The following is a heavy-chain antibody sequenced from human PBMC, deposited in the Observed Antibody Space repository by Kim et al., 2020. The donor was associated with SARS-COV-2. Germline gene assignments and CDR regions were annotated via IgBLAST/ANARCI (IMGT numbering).Heavy chain of an antibody. V-gene: IGHV3-48*03. D-gene: IGHD2-21*01. CDR3: ARGDAIFNFDYGMDV. J-gene: IGHJ6*02. Sequence: ADSVRGRFTIARDDAKGSLYLQMNSLRAEDTAVYYCARGDAIFNFDYGMDVWGRGTTVTFSS.